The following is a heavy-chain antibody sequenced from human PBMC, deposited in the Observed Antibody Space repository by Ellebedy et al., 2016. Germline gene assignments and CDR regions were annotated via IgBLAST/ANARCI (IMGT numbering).Heavy chain of an antibody. CDR2: IKEDGGEK. V-gene: IGHV3-7*03. CDR1: GFTFGNYW. Sequence: GESLKIPCVASGFTFGNYWMSWVRQAPGKGLEWVANIKEDGGEKFYVGSVRGRFTISRDNAKNSLDLQLNALRPGDTAVYYCATMGHHHFLYWGQGTLVTVSS. J-gene: IGHJ4*02. CDR3: ATMGHHHFLY.